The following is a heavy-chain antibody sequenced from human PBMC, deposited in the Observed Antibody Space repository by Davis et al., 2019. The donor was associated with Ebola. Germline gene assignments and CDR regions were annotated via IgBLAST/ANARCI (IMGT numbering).Heavy chain of an antibody. D-gene: IGHD3-10*01. J-gene: IGHJ5*02. CDR2: MNPNSGNT. V-gene: IGHV1-8*01. CDR1: GYTFTSYD. Sequence: ASVKVSCKASGYTFTSYDINWVRQATGQGLEWMGWMNPNSGNTGYAQKFQGRVTMTRNTSISTAYMELSSLRSEDTAVYYCARGLGYYGSGSLWFDPWGQGTLVTVSS. CDR3: ARGLGYYGSGSLWFDP.